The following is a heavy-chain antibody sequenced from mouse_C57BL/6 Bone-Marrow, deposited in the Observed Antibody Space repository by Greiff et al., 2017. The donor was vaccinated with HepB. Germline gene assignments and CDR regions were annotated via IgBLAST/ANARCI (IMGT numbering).Heavy chain of an antibody. Sequence: EVQLVESGGGLVKPGGSLKLSCAASGFTFSDYGMHWVRQAPEKGLEWVAYISSGSSTIYYADTVKGRFTISRDNGKNTLFLQMTMLRSEDTAMYYCGGAPYYAMDYWGQGTAVTVTS. V-gene: IGHV5-17*01. CDR3: GGAPYYAMDY. J-gene: IGHJ4*01. CDR1: GFTFSDYG. CDR2: ISSGSSTI.